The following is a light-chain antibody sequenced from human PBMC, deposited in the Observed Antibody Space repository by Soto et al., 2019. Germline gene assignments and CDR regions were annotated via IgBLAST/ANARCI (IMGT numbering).Light chain of an antibody. V-gene: IGKV2-24*01. CDR1: QSLLHRDGRTY. J-gene: IGKJ2*01. CDR3: MQATQFPPYT. CDR2: KVS. Sequence: DIVMTQTPLSSRVTLGQPASISCRSSQSLLHRDGRTYLSWLQQRPGQPPRLLIYKVSNRLSGVPGRFSGSGAGTDFTLKISRVEADDVGVYYCMQATQFPPYTFGQGTKLEIE.